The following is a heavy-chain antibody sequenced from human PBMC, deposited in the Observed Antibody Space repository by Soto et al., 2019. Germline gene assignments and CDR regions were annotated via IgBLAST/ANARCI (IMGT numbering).Heavy chain of an antibody. D-gene: IGHD4-17*01. CDR1: GGSFSGYY. V-gene: IGHV4-34*01. CDR2: INHSGST. CDR3: ASFRTNDYGDQDYFDY. J-gene: IGHJ4*02. Sequence: QVQLQQWGAGLLKPSETLSLTCAVYGGSFSGYYWSWIRQPPGKGLEWIGEINHSGSTNYNPSLKSRVTISVDTSKNQLSLKLSSVTAADTAVYYCASFRTNDYGDQDYFDYWGQGTLVTVSS.